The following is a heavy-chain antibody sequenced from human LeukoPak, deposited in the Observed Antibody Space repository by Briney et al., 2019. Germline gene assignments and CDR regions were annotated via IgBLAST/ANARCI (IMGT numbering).Heavy chain of an antibody. CDR2: ISGSGGST. CDR1: GYTFSSYA. D-gene: IGHD1-26*01. CDR3: AKPLVGATDYFDY. J-gene: IGHJ4*02. V-gene: IGHV3-23*01. Sequence: GGSLRPSCAASGYTFSSYAMSWVRQAPGKGLEWVSAISGSGGSTYYADSVKGRFTISRDNSKNTLCLQMNSLRAEDTAVYYCAKPLVGATDYFDYWGQGTLVTVSS.